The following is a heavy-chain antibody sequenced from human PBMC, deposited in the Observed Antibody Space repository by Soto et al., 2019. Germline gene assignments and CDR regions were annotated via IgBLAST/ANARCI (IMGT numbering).Heavy chain of an antibody. Sequence: GGSLRLSCAASGFTFSRFGIHWVRQAPGKGLEWVAVISYDGIDINYADSVKGRFTISRENSKNMVYLQMNSLRAEDTAVYYCAKDLREMATIRPDYWGQGILVTVSS. CDR1: GFTFSRFG. CDR2: ISYDGIDI. D-gene: IGHD5-12*01. V-gene: IGHV3-30*18. CDR3: AKDLREMATIRPDY. J-gene: IGHJ4*02.